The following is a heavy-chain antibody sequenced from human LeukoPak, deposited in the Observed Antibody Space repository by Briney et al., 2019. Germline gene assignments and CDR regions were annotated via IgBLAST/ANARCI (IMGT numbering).Heavy chain of an antibody. CDR3: AREGSGYASWFAP. CDR1: GGSVSSYY. V-gene: IGHV4-4*07. D-gene: IGHD5-12*01. J-gene: IGHJ5*02. Sequence: SETLSLTCTVSGGSVSSYYWTWIRQPAGKGLECIGRIYASENSNFNPSLKSRVAMSVDTSKNQVSLKLNSVTAADTSVYFCAREGSGYASWFAPWGQGTLVTVSS. CDR2: IYASENS.